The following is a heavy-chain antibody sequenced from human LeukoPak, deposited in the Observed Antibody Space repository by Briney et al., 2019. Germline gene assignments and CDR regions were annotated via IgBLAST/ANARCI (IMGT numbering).Heavy chain of an antibody. V-gene: IGHV3-48*01. J-gene: IGHJ6*03. CDR2: ISSSGSLI. Sequence: GGSLRLSCAASGFTFSTYSMTWVRQAPGKGLEWISYISSSGSLIYHADSVKGRFTISRDNAKNSLYLQMNSLRAEDTAVYYCTRPRDYYYYVDVWGKGTTVTVSS. CDR3: TRPRDYYYYVDV. CDR1: GFTFSTYS.